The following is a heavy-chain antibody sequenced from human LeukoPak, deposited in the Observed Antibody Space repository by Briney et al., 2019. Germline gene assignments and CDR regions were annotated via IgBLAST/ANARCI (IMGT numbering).Heavy chain of an antibody. Sequence: VASVKVSCKVSGYTLTELSMHWVRQAPGKGLEWMGGFDPEDGETIYAQKFQGRVTMTEDTSTDTAYMELSSLRSEGTAVYYCATDPIAVAGGDYWGQGTLVTVSS. CDR1: GYTLTELS. V-gene: IGHV1-24*01. CDR3: ATDPIAVAGGDY. CDR2: FDPEDGET. J-gene: IGHJ4*02. D-gene: IGHD6-19*01.